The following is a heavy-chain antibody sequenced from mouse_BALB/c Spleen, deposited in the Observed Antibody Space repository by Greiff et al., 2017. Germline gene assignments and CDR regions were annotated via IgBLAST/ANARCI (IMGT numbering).Heavy chain of an antibody. D-gene: IGHD2-13*01. CDR2: INPDSSTI. CDR3: ARPGTTYYAMDY. V-gene: IGHV4-1*02. J-gene: IGHJ4*01. Sequence: EVKVIESGGGLVQPGGSLKLSCAASGFDFSRYWMSWVRQAPGKGLEWIGEINPDSSTINYTPSLKDKFIISRDNAKNTLYLQMSKVRSEDTALYYCARPGTTYYAMDYWGQGTSVTVSS. CDR1: GFDFSRYW.